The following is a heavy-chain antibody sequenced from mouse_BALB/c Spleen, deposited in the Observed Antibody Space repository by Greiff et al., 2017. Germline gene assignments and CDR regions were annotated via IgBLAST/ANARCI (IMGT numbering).Heavy chain of an antibody. CDR1: GFSLTSYG. D-gene: IGHD2-1*01. Sequence: VQLQQSGPGLVQPSQSLSITCTVSGFSLTSYGVHWVRQSPGKGLEWLGVIWSGGSTDYNAAFISRLSISKDNSKSQVFFKMNSLQADDTAIYYCASYGNYPFAYWGQGTLVTVSA. J-gene: IGHJ3*01. V-gene: IGHV2-4-1*01. CDR2: IWSGGST. CDR3: ASYGNYPFAY.